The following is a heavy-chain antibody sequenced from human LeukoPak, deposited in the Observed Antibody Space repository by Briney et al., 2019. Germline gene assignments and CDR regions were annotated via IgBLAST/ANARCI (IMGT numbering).Heavy chain of an antibody. D-gene: IGHD3-22*01. V-gene: IGHV1-2*06. CDR1: GYTFTGYY. CDR3: AREGYYYDSSGTFDY. CDR2: INPNSGGT. Sequence: GASVKVSCKASGYTFTGYYTHWVRQAPGQGLEWMGRINPNSGGTNYAQKFQGRVTMTRDTSISTAYMELSRLRSDDTAVYYCAREGYYYDSSGTFDYWGQGTLVTVSS. J-gene: IGHJ4*02.